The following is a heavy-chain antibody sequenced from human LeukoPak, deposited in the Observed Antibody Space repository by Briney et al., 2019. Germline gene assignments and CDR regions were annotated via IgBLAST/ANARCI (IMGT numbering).Heavy chain of an antibody. Sequence: SVKVSCKXSGGTFSSYAISWVRQAPGQGLEWMGGIIPIFGTANYAQKFQGRVTITTDESTSTAYMELSSLRSEDTAVYYCARDLGANHAFDIWGQRTMVTVSS. J-gene: IGHJ3*02. CDR3: ARDLGANHAFDI. D-gene: IGHD1-26*01. V-gene: IGHV1-69*05. CDR2: IIPIFGTA. CDR1: GGTFSSYA.